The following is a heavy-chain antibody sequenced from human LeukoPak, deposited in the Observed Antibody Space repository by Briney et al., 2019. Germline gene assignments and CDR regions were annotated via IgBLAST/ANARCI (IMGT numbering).Heavy chain of an antibody. V-gene: IGHV3-66*01. CDR1: GFTVSSNF. J-gene: IGHJ3*01. CDR2: IYSGGST. CDR3: AREKMYYYGSGSGGAFDL. Sequence: GGSLRLSCAASGFTVSSNFMNRVRQAPGKGLERVSVIYSGGSTYYADSVKGRFTISRDNSKNTLYLQMNSLRAEDTAVYYCAREKMYYYGSGSGGAFDLWGQGTMVTVSS. D-gene: IGHD3-10*01.